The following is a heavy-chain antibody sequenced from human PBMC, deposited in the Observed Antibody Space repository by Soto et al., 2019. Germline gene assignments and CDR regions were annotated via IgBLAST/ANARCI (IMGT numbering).Heavy chain of an antibody. J-gene: IGHJ4*02. V-gene: IGHV4-39*01. CDR3: GKVLVGATGHTDSDS. CDR1: GGSIYRSGYY. D-gene: IGHD2-15*01. CDR2: IDYNGVT. Sequence: SEPLSLTCTVSGGSIYRSGYYWGWIRQPPGRGLEWIGNIDYNGVTYSNPSLKSRVTISRDTSKKQFSLKLTSVTAADTALYYCGKVLVGATGHTDSDSWGPGTLVTVSS.